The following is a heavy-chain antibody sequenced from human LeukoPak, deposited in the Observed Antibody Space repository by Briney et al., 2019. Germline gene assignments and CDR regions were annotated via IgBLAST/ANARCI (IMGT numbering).Heavy chain of an antibody. Sequence: GGSLRLSCAASGFTFSSYSMNWVRQAPGKGLEWVSSISSSSSYIYYADSVKGRFTISRDNAKNSLYLQMNSLRAEDTAVYYCAKAIVGATTPRGFDPWGQGTLVTVSS. CDR2: ISSSSSYI. CDR1: GFTFSSYS. D-gene: IGHD1-26*01. CDR3: AKAIVGATTPRGFDP. V-gene: IGHV3-21*01. J-gene: IGHJ5*02.